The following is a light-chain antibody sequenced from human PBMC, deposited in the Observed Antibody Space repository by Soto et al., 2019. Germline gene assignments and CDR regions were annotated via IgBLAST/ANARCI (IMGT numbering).Light chain of an antibody. CDR3: QQTYRTPLT. CDR2: AAS. Sequence: DIQMIQSPSSLSASVGDRVTITCRASQSISSYLNWYQQKPGKAPKLLIYAASSLQSGVPSRFSGSGSGTDFTLTISSLQPEDFATYSCQQTYRTPLTFGEGTRLEIK. V-gene: IGKV1-39*01. J-gene: IGKJ5*01. CDR1: QSISSY.